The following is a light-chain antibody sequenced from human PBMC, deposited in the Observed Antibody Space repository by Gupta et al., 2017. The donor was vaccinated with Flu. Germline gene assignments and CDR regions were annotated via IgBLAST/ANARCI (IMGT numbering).Light chain of an antibody. CDR2: AAS. CDR3: QQYSSYPRT. V-gene: IGKV1-8*01. J-gene: IGKJ4*02. CDR1: QDISDY. Sequence: AIRITQSPSSLSASTGDRVTITCRASQDISDYLAWYQRKPGTAPKLLIYAASTLQSGVPSRFSGSGSGTDFTLTVSGLQSEDFATYYCQQYSSYPRTFGRGTKVEVK.